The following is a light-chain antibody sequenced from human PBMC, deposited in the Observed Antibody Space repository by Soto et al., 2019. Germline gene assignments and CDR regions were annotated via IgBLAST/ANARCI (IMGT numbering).Light chain of an antibody. CDR2: DAS. J-gene: IGKJ1*01. Sequence: ILMTQSPATLSVSPGERATLSCRASQSVSNNLAWYQQKPGQAPRLLIYDASTRATGIPARFSGSGSGTEFTLTISGLQSEDFAVYYCQQYSIWPTWTFGQGTKVEVK. CDR1: QSVSNN. CDR3: QQYSIWPTWT. V-gene: IGKV3-15*01.